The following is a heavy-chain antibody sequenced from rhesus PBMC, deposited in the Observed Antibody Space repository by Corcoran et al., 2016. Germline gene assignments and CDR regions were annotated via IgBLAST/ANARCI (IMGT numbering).Heavy chain of an antibody. CDR1: GYSISSGYY. CDR2: ITYSGST. Sequence: QVQLQESGPGLVKPSETLSLTCAVSGYSISSGYYWSWIRQPPGKGLEWIGYITYSGSTSYNPPLKMRVPISRDTSKTPFSLKRSSVTAADTAVYYCARDLRSSGSGAFDFWGQGLRVTVSS. V-gene: IGHV4-122*02. CDR3: ARDLRSSGSGAFDF. J-gene: IGHJ3*01. D-gene: IGHD6-31*01.